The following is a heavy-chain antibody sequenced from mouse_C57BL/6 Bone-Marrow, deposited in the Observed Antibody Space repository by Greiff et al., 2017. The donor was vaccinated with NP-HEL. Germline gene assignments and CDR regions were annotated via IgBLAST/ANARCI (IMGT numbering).Heavy chain of an antibody. CDR3: ARGVFDV. CDR1: GFTFSSYA. V-gene: IGHV5-4*03. CDR2: ISDGGSYT. Sequence: EVKLMESGGGLVKPGGSLKLSCAASGFTFSSYAMSWVRQTPEKRLGWVATISDGGSYTYYPDNVKGRFTISRDNAKNNLYLQMSHLKSEDTAMYYCARGVFDVWGTGTTVTVSS. J-gene: IGHJ1*03.